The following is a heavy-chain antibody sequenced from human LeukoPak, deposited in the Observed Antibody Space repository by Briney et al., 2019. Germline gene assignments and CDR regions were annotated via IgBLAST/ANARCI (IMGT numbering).Heavy chain of an antibody. CDR2: IYYSGST. V-gene: IGHV4-39*01. CDR1: GGSISSSSYY. Sequence: SETLSLTCTVSGGSISSSSYYWGWIRQPPGKGLEWIGSIYYSGSTYYNPSLKRRVTISVDTSKNQFSLKLSSVTAADTAVYYCARRSEGSSGWSYFDYWGQGTLATVSS. J-gene: IGHJ4*02. CDR3: ARRSEGSSGWSYFDY. D-gene: IGHD6-19*01.